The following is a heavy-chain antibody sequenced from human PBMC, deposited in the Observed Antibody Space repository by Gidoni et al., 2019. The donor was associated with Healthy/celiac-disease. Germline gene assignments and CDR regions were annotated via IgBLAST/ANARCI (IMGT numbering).Heavy chain of an antibody. J-gene: IGHJ6*02. CDR1: VGTISRDY. V-gene: IGHV4-59*01. CDR3: ASDGKGDTLLTGYYYYGMDV. D-gene: IGHD3-9*01. CDR2: IYYSGST. Sequence: QVQLQASGPGLGKPSGTLALTGTVSVGTISRDYESWIRQPPGKGLEWIGYIYYSGSTNYNPSLKSRVTISVDTSKNQFSLKLSSVTAADTAVYYCASDGKGDTLLTGYYYYGMDVWGQGTTVTVSS.